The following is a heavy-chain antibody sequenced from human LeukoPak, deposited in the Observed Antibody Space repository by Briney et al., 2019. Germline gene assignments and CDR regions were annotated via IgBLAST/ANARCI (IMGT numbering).Heavy chain of an antibody. CDR1: GYTFTGYY. V-gene: IGHV1-2*02. Sequence: ASVKVSCKASGYTFTGYYMHWVRQAPGQGLEWMGWINPNSGGTNYAQKFQGRVTMTRDASISTAYMELSRLRSDDTAVYYCASATGDYGDYSIDYWGQGTLVTVSS. CDR3: ASATGDYGDYSIDY. D-gene: IGHD4-17*01. J-gene: IGHJ4*02. CDR2: INPNSGGT.